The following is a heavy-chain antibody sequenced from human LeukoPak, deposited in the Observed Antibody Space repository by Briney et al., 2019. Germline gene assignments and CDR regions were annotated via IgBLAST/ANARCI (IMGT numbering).Heavy chain of an antibody. V-gene: IGHV1-69*05. D-gene: IGHD1-7*01. CDR1: GGTFSSYA. J-gene: IGHJ5*02. CDR2: IIPIFGAA. CDR3: ARDNYAGANWFDP. Sequence: SVKVSCKASGGTFSSYAISWVRQAPGQGLEWMGGIIPIFGAANYARKFQGRVTITTDESTSTAYMELSSLRSEDTAVYYCARDNYAGANWFDPWGQGTLVTVSS.